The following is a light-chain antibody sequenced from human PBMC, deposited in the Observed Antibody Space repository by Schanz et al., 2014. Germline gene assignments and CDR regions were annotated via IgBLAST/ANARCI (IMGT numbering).Light chain of an antibody. J-gene: IGKJ1*01. CDR3: QQYNNWPPWT. CDR1: QSVLSSSNNKNY. CDR2: WAS. V-gene: IGKV4-1*01. Sequence: DIVMTQSPDSLALSLGERATINCKSSQSVLSSSNNKNYLAWYQQKPGQPPTLLISWASTREFGVPDRFSGSGSGTDFTLTISSLQAEDVAVYYCQQYNNWPPWTFGPGTMVEFK.